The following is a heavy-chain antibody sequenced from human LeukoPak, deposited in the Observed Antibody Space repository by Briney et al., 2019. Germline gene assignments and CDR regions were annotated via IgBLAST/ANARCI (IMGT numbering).Heavy chain of an antibody. V-gene: IGHV1-69*01. CDR1: GGTFSSYA. J-gene: IGHJ3*02. D-gene: IGHD3-3*01. CDR2: IIPIFGTA. CDR3: ARGGVRYDFWSGPPQKHDAFDI. Sequence: SVKVSCKASGGTFSSYAISWVRQAPGQGLEWMGGIIPIFGTANYAQKFQGRVTITADESTSTAYVELSSLRSEDTAVYYCARGGVRYDFWSGPPQKHDAFDIWGQGTMVTVSS.